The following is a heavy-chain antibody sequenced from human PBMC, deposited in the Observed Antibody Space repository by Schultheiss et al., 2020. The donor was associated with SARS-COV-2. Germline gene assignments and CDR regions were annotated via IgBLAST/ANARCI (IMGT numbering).Heavy chain of an antibody. CDR1: GDSVNSGSYY. CDR3: APPLGTATV. D-gene: IGHD1-1*01. J-gene: IGHJ4*02. Sequence: SQTLSLTCTVSGDSVNSGSYYWSWIRQPPGKGLEWIGYIYYSGSTYYNPSLKSRVTISVDTSKKQFSLRLISVTAADTAVYYCAPPLGTATVWGQGTLVTVSS. V-gene: IGHV4-61*01. CDR2: IYYSGST.